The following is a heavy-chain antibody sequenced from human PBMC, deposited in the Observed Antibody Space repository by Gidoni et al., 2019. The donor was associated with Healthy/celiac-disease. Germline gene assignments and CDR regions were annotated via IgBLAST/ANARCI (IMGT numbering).Heavy chain of an antibody. CDR1: GGSISSYY. J-gene: IGHJ4*02. Sequence: QVQLQESGPGLVKPSETLSLTCTVSGGSISSYYWSWIRQPPGKGLEWIGYIYYSGSTNYNPSLKSQVTISVDTSKNQFSLKLSSVTAADTAVYYCARFLASPVGYFDYWGQGTLVTVSS. CDR3: ARFLASPVGYFDY. V-gene: IGHV4-59*01. CDR2: IYYSGST. D-gene: IGHD1-26*01.